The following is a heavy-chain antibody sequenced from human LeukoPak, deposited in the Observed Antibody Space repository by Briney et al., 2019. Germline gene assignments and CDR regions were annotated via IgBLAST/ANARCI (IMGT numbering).Heavy chain of an antibody. V-gene: IGHV4-59*08. D-gene: IGHD2-15*01. CDR2: IYSSGST. Sequence: SETVSLPCTVSGGPISRYYWRWIPHPRARALVDIVYIYSSGSTNYNPSVKIRVTISVDTSKNQFSLKLSSVTAADTAVYYCGRHQLYCRGASCYPDWFDPGGQGILVTVSS. CDR1: GGPISRYY. CDR3: GRHQLYCRGASCYPDWFDP. J-gene: IGHJ5*02.